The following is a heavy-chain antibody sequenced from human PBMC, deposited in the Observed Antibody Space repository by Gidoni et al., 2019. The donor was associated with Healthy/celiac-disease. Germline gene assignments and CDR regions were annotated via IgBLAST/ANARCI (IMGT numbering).Heavy chain of an antibody. J-gene: IGHJ4*02. CDR3: ARGGYCGGDCYGGVDY. Sequence: QVQLVESGGGLVKPGGSLSPSCAASGFTFSDYYMSWIRQAPGKGLAWVSYIRSSGSTIYYADSVKGRFTISRDNAKNSLYLQMNSRRAEDTAVYYCARGGYCGGDCYGGVDYWGQGTLVTVSS. D-gene: IGHD2-21*02. CDR2: IRSSGSTI. V-gene: IGHV3-11*01. CDR1: GFTFSDYY.